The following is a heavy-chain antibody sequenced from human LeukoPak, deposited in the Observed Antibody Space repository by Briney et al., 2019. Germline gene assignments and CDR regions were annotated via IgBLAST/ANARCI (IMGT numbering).Heavy chain of an antibody. J-gene: IGHJ4*02. CDR2: ISGSGGST. CDR1: GFTFSSYA. CDR3: AKDPYSGYQHYYFDY. D-gene: IGHD3-22*01. V-gene: IGHV3-23*01. Sequence: GGSLRLSCAASGFTFSSYAMSWVRQAPGKGLEWVSAISGSGGSTYYADSVKGRFTISRDNSKNTLYLQMNSLRAEDTAVYYCAKDPYSGYQHYYFDYWGQGTLVTVSS.